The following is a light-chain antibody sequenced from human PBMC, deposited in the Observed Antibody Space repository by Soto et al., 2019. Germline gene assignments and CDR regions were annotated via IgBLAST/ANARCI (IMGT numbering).Light chain of an antibody. V-gene: IGKV3-11*01. CDR3: HQRGSWPLT. CDR2: GVS. Sequence: EIVLTQSPATLSVSPGERATLSCRASQSVSRNLAWYQQKPGQAPRLLIYGVSTRATDIPARFSGSGSGTDFTLTISSLEPEDSAVYYCHQRGSWPLTFGGGTKVDI. J-gene: IGKJ4*01. CDR1: QSVSRN.